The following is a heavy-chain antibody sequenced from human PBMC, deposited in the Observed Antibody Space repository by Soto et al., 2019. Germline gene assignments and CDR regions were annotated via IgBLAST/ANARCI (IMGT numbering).Heavy chain of an antibody. V-gene: IGHV3-23*01. CDR1: GFTFSSYA. CDR2: ISGSGGST. Sequence: GGSLRLSCAASGFTFSSYAMSWVRQAPGKGLEWVSAISGSGGSTYYADSVKGRFTISRDNSKNTLYLQMNSLRAEDTAVYYFAKGPGVYSYGYYYYGMDVWDRGTLVTVSS. CDR3: AKGPGVYSYGYYYYGMDV. J-gene: IGHJ6*02. D-gene: IGHD5-18*01.